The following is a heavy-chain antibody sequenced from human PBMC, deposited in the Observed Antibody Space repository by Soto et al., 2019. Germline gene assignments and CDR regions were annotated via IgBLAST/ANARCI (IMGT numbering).Heavy chain of an antibody. CDR2: IYHSGST. V-gene: IGHV4-30-2*01. Sequence: QLQLQESGSGLVKPSQTLSLTCAVSGGSISSGGYSWSWIRQPPGKGLEWIGYIYHSGSTYYNPSLKSRFTISVDRSKLQFSLKLSFVTAADTAVYYCARGALGYCSSTSCYTAWFDPWGQGTLVTVSS. CDR3: ARGALGYCSSTSCYTAWFDP. J-gene: IGHJ5*02. D-gene: IGHD2-2*02. CDR1: GGSISSGGYS.